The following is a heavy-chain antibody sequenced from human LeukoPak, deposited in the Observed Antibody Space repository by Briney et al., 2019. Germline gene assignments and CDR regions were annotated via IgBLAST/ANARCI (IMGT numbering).Heavy chain of an antibody. CDR1: GGSISSYY. V-gene: IGHV4-59*01. Sequence: SETLSLTCTVSGGSISSYYWSWIRQPPGKGLEWIGHIYYSGSTNYNPSLKSRVTISVDTSKNQFSLKLSSVTAADTAVYYCAQQLVHGWFDPWGQGTLVTVSS. D-gene: IGHD6-13*01. CDR2: IYYSGST. CDR3: AQQLVHGWFDP. J-gene: IGHJ5*02.